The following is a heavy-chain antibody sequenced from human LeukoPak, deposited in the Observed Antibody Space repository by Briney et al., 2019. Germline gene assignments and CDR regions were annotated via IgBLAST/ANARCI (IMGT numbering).Heavy chain of an antibody. Sequence: SETLSLTCAVYGGSFSGYYWSWIRQPPGKGLEWIGEINHSGSTNYNPSLKSRVTISVDTSKNQFSLKLSSVTAADTAVYYCARASAVAGNEYYFDYWGQGTLVTVSS. CDR3: ARASAVAGNEYYFDY. V-gene: IGHV4-34*01. CDR2: INHSGST. J-gene: IGHJ4*02. CDR1: GGSFSGYY. D-gene: IGHD6-19*01.